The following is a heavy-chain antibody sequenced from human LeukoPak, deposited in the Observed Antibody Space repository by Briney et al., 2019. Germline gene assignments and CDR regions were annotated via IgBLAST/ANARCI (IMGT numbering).Heavy chain of an antibody. CDR3: ARGGYYYDSSGYSHLPDY. CDR1: GGTFSSYA. CDR2: IIPIFGTA. D-gene: IGHD3-22*01. V-gene: IGHV1-69*13. Sequence: SVKVSCTASGGTFSSYAISWVRQAPGQGLEWMGGIIPIFGTANYAQMFQGRVTITADESTSTAYMELSSLRSEDTAVYYCARGGYYYDSSGYSHLPDYWGQGTLVTVSA. J-gene: IGHJ4*02.